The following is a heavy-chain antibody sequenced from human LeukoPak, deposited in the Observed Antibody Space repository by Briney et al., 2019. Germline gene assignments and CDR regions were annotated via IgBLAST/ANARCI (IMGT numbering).Heavy chain of an antibody. CDR1: GGTFSSYA. J-gene: IGHJ4*02. V-gene: IGHV1-69*05. D-gene: IGHD3-10*01. Sequence: SVKVSCKASGGTFSSYAISWVRPAPGQGLEWMGRIIPIFGTANYAQKFQGRVTITTDESTSTAYMELSSLRSEDTAVYYCARDEPYYYYFDYWGQGTLVTVSS. CDR3: ARDEPYYYYFDY. CDR2: IIPIFGTA.